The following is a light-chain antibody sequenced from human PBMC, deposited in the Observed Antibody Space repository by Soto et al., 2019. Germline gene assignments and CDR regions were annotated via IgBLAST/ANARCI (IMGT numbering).Light chain of an antibody. J-gene: IGKJ1*01. CDR3: QQANSFPWT. V-gene: IGKV1-12*02. CDR2: RAS. Sequence: DIQMTQSPSSLSSSVGDRVTLTCRASQGVTNWLAWYQQKPGKAPKVLIYRASILQSGVPSRFSGSGSGTDFTLTISSLQPEDFATYYCQQANSFPWTFGQGTKV. CDR1: QGVTNW.